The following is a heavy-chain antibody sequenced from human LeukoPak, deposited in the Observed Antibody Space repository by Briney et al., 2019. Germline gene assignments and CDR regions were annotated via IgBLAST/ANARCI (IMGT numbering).Heavy chain of an antibody. D-gene: IGHD3-10*01. V-gene: IGHV4-34*01. CDR1: GGSFSGYY. CDR2: INHSGST. CDR3: ASGRHSYGSGSYYSPSFDY. J-gene: IGHJ4*02. Sequence: PSETLSLTCAVYGGSFSGYYWSWIRQPPGKGLEWIGEINHSGSTNYNPSLKSRVTISVDTSKNQFSLKLSSVTAADTAVYYCASGRHSYGSGSYYSPSFDYWGQGTLVTVSS.